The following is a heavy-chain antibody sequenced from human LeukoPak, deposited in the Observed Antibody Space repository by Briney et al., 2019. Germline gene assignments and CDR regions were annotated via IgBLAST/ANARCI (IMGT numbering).Heavy chain of an antibody. CDR3: ARGYCSGDCFTLFDY. CDR1: GYTLTELS. V-gene: IGHV1-24*01. J-gene: IGHJ4*02. D-gene: IGHD2-21*02. CDR2: FDPEDGET. Sequence: ASVKVSCKVSGYTLTELSMHWVRQAPGKGLEWMGGFDPEDGETIYAQKFQGRVTMTRDTSISTAYMELSSLRSDDTAVYYCARGYCSGDCFTLFDYWGQGTLVTVSS.